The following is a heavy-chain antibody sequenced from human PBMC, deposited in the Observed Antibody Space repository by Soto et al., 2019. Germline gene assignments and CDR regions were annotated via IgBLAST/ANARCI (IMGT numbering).Heavy chain of an antibody. V-gene: IGHV1-69*02. Sequence: SVKVSCKASGGTFSSYTISWVRQAPGQGLEWMGRIIPILGIANYAQKFQGRVTITADKSTSTAYMELSSLRSEDTAVYYCASDIVVVPAAMRYDYMDVWGKGTTVTVSS. CDR3: ASDIVVVPAAMRYDYMDV. J-gene: IGHJ6*03. D-gene: IGHD2-2*01. CDR1: GGTFSSYT. CDR2: IIPILGIA.